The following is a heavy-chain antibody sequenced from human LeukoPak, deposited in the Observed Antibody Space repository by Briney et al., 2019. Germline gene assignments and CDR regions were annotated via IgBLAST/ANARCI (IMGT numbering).Heavy chain of an antibody. Sequence: PGRSLRLSCEASGFTFSSYGMHWVRQAPGKGLEWVTVISYDGSNKYYADSVKGRFTISRDNSKSALYLQMNSLRAEDTAVYYCTKEGYYGSGSFPDSWGQGTLVTVSS. D-gene: IGHD3-10*01. V-gene: IGHV3-30*18. J-gene: IGHJ4*02. CDR1: GFTFSSYG. CDR2: ISYDGSNK. CDR3: TKEGYYGSGSFPDS.